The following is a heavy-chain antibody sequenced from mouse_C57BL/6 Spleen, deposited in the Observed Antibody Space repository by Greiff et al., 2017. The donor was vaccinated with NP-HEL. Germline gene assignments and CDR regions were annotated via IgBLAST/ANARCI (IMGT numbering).Heavy chain of an antibody. V-gene: IGHV1-82*01. Sequence: VQLQQSGPELVKPGASVKISCKASGYAFSSSWMNWVKQRPGKGLEWIGRIYPGDGDTNYNEKFKGKATLTADKSSSTAYMQLSSLTSEDSAVYFCAVPLNYWGQGTTLTVAS. CDR1: GYAFSSSW. CDR2: IYPGDGDT. CDR3: AVPLNY. J-gene: IGHJ2*01. D-gene: IGHD6-1*01.